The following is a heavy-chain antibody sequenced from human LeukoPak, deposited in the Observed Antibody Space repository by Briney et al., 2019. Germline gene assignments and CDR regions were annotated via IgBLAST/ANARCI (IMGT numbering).Heavy chain of an antibody. J-gene: IGHJ6*02. CDR3: ARGGDPHYGMDV. V-gene: IGHV4-59*01. Sequence: SETLSLTCTVSGGSISSYYWSWIRQPPGKGLEWIGNIYYSGSTNYNPSLRSRVTISVDTSKNQCSLKLSSVTAADTAVYYCARGGDPHYGMDVRGQGTTVTVSS. CDR2: IYYSGST. CDR1: GGSISSYY. D-gene: IGHD2-21*01.